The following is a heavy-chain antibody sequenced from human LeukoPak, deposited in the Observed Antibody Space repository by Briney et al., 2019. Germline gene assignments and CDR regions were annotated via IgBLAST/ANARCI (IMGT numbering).Heavy chain of an antibody. CDR2: IYTSGST. D-gene: IGHD2-2*02. CDR3: ARDCSSTSCYRAYAFDI. J-gene: IGHJ3*02. Sequence: SETLSLTCTVSGGSISSYYWSWIQQPAGKGPEWIGRIYTSGSTNYNPSLKSRVTMSVDTSKNQFSLKLSSVTAADTAVYYCARDCSSTSCYRAYAFDIWGQGTMVTVSS. V-gene: IGHV4-4*07. CDR1: GGSISSYY.